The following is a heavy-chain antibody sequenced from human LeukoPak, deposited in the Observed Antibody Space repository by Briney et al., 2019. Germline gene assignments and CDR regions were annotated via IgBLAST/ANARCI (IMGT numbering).Heavy chain of an antibody. D-gene: IGHD6-19*01. CDR2: ISYDGSNK. J-gene: IGHJ4*02. CDR1: GFTFSSYA. CDR3: ARDLRPYSSGWYYFDY. V-gene: IGHV3-30-3*01. Sequence: PGGSLRLSCAASGFTFSSYAMHWVRQAPGKGLEWVAVISYDGSNKYYADSVKGRFTISRDNSKNTLYLQMNSLRAEDTAVYYCARDLRPYSSGWYYFDYWGQGTLVTVSS.